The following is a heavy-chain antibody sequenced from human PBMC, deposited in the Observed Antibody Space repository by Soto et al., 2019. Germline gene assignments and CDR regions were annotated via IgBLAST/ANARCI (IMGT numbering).Heavy chain of an antibody. CDR1: GGSISRGGYS. V-gene: IGHV4-30-2*01. D-gene: IGHD7-27*01. CDR2: IYHSGST. J-gene: IGHJ4*02. Sequence: PSETLSLTCAVSGGSISRGGYSWSWIRQPPGKGLEWIGYIYHSGSTYYNPSLKSRVTISVDRSKNQFSLKLSSVTAADTAVYYCASYNWGSLYYFDYWGQGTLVTVSS. CDR3: ASYNWGSLYYFDY.